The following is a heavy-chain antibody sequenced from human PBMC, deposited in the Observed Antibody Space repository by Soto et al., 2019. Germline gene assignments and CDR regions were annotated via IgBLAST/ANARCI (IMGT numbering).Heavy chain of an antibody. Sequence: EVQLVESGGGLVQPGRSLRLSCAASGFTFDDYAMHWVRQAPGKGLEWVSGISWNSDTIGYADSVKGRFTISRDNAKNSLYLQMNSLRAEDTALYHCVREGRHYYFYYGMDVWGQGTTVTVSS. CDR1: GFTFDDYA. CDR2: ISWNSDTI. V-gene: IGHV3-9*01. J-gene: IGHJ6*02. CDR3: VREGRHYYFYYGMDV.